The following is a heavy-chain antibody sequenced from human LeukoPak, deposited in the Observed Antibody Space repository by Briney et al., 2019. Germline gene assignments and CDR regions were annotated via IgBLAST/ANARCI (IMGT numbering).Heavy chain of an antibody. Sequence: PGESLKISCKGSGYSFTSYWIGWVRQMPGKGLEWMGIIYPGDSDTRYSPSFQGQVTISADKSISTAYLQWSSLKASDTAMYYCARSLPWFGELRPLEYFDYWGQGTLVTVSS. CDR3: ARSLPWFGELRPLEYFDY. J-gene: IGHJ4*02. V-gene: IGHV5-51*01. CDR1: GYSFTSYW. D-gene: IGHD3-10*01. CDR2: IYPGDSDT.